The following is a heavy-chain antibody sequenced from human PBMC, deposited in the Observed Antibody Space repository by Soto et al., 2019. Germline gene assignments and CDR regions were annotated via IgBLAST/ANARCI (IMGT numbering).Heavy chain of an antibody. V-gene: IGHV1-46*01. D-gene: IGHD3-3*01. Sequence: VQLVQSGAEVKKPGASVKVSCKASGYTFTSYYMHWVRQAPGQGLEWMGIINPSGGSTSYAQKFQGRVTMTRDTSTSTVYMELSSLRSEDTAVYYCARSRRTSYDFWSGYYSYWGQGTLVTVSS. CDR3: ARSRRTSYDFWSGYYSY. CDR2: INPSGGST. CDR1: GYTFTSYY. J-gene: IGHJ4*02.